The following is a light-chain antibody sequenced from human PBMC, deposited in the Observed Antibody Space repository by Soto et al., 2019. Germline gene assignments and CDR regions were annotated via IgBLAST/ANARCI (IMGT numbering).Light chain of an antibody. V-gene: IGKV1-5*01. CDR2: DAS. J-gene: IGKJ1*01. Sequence: IQMTQSPSTLSASVGDRVTITCRASHNIERWMAWYQQKPGKAPSLLIFDASTLHSGVPSRFSGSGSGTDFTLTISSLQPDDFATYYCQQYDSFSVTFGQGTKVEMK. CDR3: QQYDSFSVT. CDR1: HNIERW.